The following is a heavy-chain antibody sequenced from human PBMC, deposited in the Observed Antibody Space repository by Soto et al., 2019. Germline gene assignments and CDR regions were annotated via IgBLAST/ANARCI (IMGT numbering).Heavy chain of an antibody. CDR3: ARHNLGNWNEPAKNRHYYYYGMDV. CDR2: IYYSGST. J-gene: IGHJ6*02. D-gene: IGHD1-1*01. V-gene: IGHV4-39*01. Sequence: PSETLSLTCTVSGGSISSSSYYWGWIRQPPGKGLEWIGSIYYSGSTYYNPSLKSRVTISVDTSKNQFSLKLSSVTAADTAVYYCARHNLGNWNEPAKNRHYYYYGMDVWGQGTTVNVSS. CDR1: GGSISSSSYY.